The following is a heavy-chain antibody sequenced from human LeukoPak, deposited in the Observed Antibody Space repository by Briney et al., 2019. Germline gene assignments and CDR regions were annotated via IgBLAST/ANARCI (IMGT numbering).Heavy chain of an antibody. CDR3: AREVMVRGEYGFDY. V-gene: IGHV3-74*01. Sequence: GGSLRLSCAASGFTFSSYWMHWVRQAPGKGLVWVSRISTDGNIANYADSVKGRFTISRDNAKNSLYLQMNSLRAEDTAVYYCAREVMVRGEYGFDYWGQGTLVTVSS. CDR2: ISTDGNIA. CDR1: GFTFSSYW. J-gene: IGHJ4*02. D-gene: IGHD3-10*01.